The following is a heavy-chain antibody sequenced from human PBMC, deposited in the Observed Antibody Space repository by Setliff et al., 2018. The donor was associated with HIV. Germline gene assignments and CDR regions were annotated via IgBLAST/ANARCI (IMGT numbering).Heavy chain of an antibody. J-gene: IGHJ4*02. Sequence: ASVKVSCKASGYIFLNYDITWVRQAPGQRLEWMGWIGPDNGNTNYAQKIEGRVILTTDKSTNTVEMELRSLRSDDTAVYYCVRDRELRTTRSLDFWGPGTLVTVSS. V-gene: IGHV1-18*04. CDR1: GYIFLNYD. D-gene: IGHD1-1*01. CDR2: IGPDNGNT. CDR3: VRDRELRTTRSLDF.